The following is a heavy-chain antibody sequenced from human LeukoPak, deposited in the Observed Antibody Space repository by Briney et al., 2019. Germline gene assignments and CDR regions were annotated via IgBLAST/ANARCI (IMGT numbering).Heavy chain of an antibody. V-gene: IGHV3-30*02. Sequence: PGGSLRLSCAASGFTFSSYGMHWVRQAPGKGLEWVAFIRYDGSNKYYADSVKGRFTISRDNSKNTLYLQMNSLRAEDTAVYYCAKALGVNWIGWFDPWGQGTLVIVSS. CDR2: IRYDGSNK. J-gene: IGHJ5*02. CDR1: GFTFSSYG. D-gene: IGHD3-3*01. CDR3: AKALGVNWIGWFDP.